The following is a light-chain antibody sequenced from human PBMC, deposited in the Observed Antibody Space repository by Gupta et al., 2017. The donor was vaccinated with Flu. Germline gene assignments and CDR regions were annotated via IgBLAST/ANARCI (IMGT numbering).Light chain of an antibody. CDR2: AVS. CDR3: QQRHQFPVT. CDR1: QAISPS. V-gene: IGKV1-9*01. Sequence: DIQLTQSPSFLSASVGDRVAMTCRASQAISPSLAWYQQKSGEGPKLLIYAVSTVHTGVPSRFSGSGSGTEFTLTISSRQPEDFGIYYCQQRHQFPVTFGRGTKVDIK. J-gene: IGKJ4*01.